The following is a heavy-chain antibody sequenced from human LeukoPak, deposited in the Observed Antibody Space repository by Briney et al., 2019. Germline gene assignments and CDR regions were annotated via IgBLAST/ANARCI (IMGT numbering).Heavy chain of an antibody. CDR3: ARDRDYYGSGSYLEGY. CDR1: GYTFTSYY. D-gene: IGHD3-10*01. V-gene: IGHV1-46*01. J-gene: IGHJ4*02. CDR2: INPSGGST. Sequence: ASVKVSCKASGYTFTSYYMHWVRQAPGQGLEWMGIINPSGGSTSYAQKFQGRVTMTRDTSTSTVYMELSSLRSEDTAVYYCARDRDYYGSGSYLEGYWGQGTLVTVSS.